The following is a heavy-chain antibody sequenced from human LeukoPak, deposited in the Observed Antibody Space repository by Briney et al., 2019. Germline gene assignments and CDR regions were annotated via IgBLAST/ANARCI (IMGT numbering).Heavy chain of an antibody. CDR3: ARVNGDTAMGYYFDY. V-gene: IGHV3-53*01. J-gene: IGHJ4*02. CDR1: GFTFSSYE. D-gene: IGHD5-18*01. Sequence: QPGRSLRLSCAASGFTFSSYEMSWVRQAPGKGLEWVSVIYSGGSTYYADSVKGRFTISRDNSKNTLYLQMNGLRAEDTAVYYCARVNGDTAMGYYFDYWGQGTLVTVSS. CDR2: IYSGGST.